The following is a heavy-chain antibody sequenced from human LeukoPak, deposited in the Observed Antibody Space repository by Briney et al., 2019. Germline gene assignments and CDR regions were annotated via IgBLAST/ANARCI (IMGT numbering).Heavy chain of an antibody. CDR1: DGSISSYY. J-gene: IGHJ6*03. D-gene: IGHD1-7*01. Sequence: SETLSLTCTVSDGSISSYYWTWIRQPAGKGLEWIGRIYTSGSTNYNPSLKSRVTMSVDTSKNQFSLKLSSVTAADTAVYYCARGHNWNFENYYYYMDVWGKGTTVTVSS. V-gene: IGHV4-4*07. CDR2: IYTSGST. CDR3: ARGHNWNFENYYYYMDV.